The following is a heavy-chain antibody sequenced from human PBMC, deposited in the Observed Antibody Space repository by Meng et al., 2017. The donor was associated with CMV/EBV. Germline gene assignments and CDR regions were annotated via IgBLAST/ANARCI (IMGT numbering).Heavy chain of an antibody. D-gene: IGHD2-2*01. CDR2: IYSGGSST. Sequence: GESLKISCAASGFTFSSYAVSWVRQAPGKGLEWVSVIYSGGSSTYYADSVKGRFTISRDNSKNTLYLQMNSLRAEDTAVYYCAKFEYQLLRYYYYYYYGMDVWGQGTTVTVSS. J-gene: IGHJ6*02. CDR1: GFTFSSYA. V-gene: IGHV3-23*03. CDR3: AKFEYQLLRYYYYYYYGMDV.